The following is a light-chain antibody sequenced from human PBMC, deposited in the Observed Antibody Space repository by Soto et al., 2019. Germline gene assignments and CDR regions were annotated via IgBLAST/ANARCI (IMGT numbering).Light chain of an antibody. CDR2: EVT. CDR1: SSDFGGYNY. V-gene: IGLV2-8*01. J-gene: IGLJ3*02. CDR3: SSYAASNNFYFV. Sequence: QSALTQPPSASGSPGQSVTISCTGTSSDFGGYNYVSWYQQYPGRAPKLMIYEVTKRPSGVPDRFSGSNSGNTASLTVSGLQAEDEADYYCSSYAASNNFYFVFGGGTKLTVL.